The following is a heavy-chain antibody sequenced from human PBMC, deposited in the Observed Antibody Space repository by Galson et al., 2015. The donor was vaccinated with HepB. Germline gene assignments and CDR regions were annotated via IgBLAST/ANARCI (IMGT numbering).Heavy chain of an antibody. V-gene: IGHV1-18*04. CDR1: GYTFTSYG. D-gene: IGHD6-13*01. Sequence: SVKVSCKASGYTFTSYGISWVRQAPGQGLEWMGWISAYNGNTNYAQKLQGRVTMTTDTSTSTAYMELRSLRSDDTAVYYCARDNHSSSWSPYYYYGMDVWGQGTTVTVSS. J-gene: IGHJ6*02. CDR2: ISAYNGNT. CDR3: ARDNHSSSWSPYYYYGMDV.